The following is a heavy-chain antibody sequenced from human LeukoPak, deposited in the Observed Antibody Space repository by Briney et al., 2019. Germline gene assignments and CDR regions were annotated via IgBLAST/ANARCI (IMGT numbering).Heavy chain of an antibody. D-gene: IGHD3-22*01. CDR1: GGSFSGYY. V-gene: IGHV4-34*01. CDR2: INHSGST. Sequence: SETLSLTCAVYGGSFSGYYWSWIRQPPGKGLEWIGEINHSGSTNYNPSLKSRVTISVDTSKNQFSLKLSSVTAADTAVYYCARVDHYYDSSGYPNDAFDIWGQGTMVTVSS. J-gene: IGHJ3*02. CDR3: ARVDHYYDSSGYPNDAFDI.